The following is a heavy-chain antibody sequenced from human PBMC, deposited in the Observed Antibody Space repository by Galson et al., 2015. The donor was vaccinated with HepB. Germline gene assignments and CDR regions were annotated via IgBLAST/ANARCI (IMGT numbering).Heavy chain of an antibody. D-gene: IGHD3-3*01. V-gene: IGHV3-30*04. CDR2: ISYDGSNK. CDR3: ARDPSDDENYYYGMDV. J-gene: IGHJ6*02. CDR1: GFTFSSYA. Sequence: SLRLSCAASGFTFSSYAMHWVRQAPGKGLEWVAVISYDGSNKYYADSVKGRFTISRDNSKNTLYLQMNSLRAEDTAVYYCARDPSDDENYYYGMDVWGQGTTVTVSS.